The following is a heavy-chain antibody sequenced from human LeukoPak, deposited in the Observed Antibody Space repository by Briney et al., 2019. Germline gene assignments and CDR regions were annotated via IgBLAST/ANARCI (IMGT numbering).Heavy chain of an antibody. V-gene: IGHV1-69*06. Sequence: SAKVSCKASGGTFSSCAISWVRQAPGQGLEWMGGIIPIFGTANYAQKFQGRVTITADKSTSTAYMELSSLRSEDTAVYYCARDCSSTSCSSFDPWGQGTLVTVSS. J-gene: IGHJ5*02. CDR2: IIPIFGTA. CDR3: ARDCSSTSCSSFDP. CDR1: GGTFSSCA. D-gene: IGHD2-2*01.